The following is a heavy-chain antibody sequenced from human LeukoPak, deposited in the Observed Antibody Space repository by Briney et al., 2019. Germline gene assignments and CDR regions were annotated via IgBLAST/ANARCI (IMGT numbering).Heavy chain of an antibody. Sequence: SVKVSCKASGGTFSSYAISWVRQAPGQGLEWMGGIIPIFGTANYAQKFQGRVTITADESTSTAYMELSSLRSEDTAVYYCARDVAEATSWFDYWGQGTLVTVSS. D-gene: IGHD6-19*01. V-gene: IGHV1-69*13. CDR1: GGTFSSYA. CDR2: IIPIFGTA. CDR3: ARDVAEATSWFDY. J-gene: IGHJ4*02.